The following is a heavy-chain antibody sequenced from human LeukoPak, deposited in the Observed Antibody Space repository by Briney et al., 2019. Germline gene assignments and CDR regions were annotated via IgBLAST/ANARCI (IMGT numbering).Heavy chain of an antibody. V-gene: IGHV4-61*02. D-gene: IGHD1-26*01. CDR2: IYTSGST. CDR3: ARVGGIVGATSWFDP. J-gene: IGHJ5*02. Sequence: PSETLSLTCTVSGGSISSGSYYWSWIRQPAGKGLEWIGRIYTSGSTNYNPSLKSRVTISVDTSKNQFSLKLSSVTAADTAVYYCARVGGIVGATSWFDPWGQGTLVTVSS. CDR1: GGSISSGSYY.